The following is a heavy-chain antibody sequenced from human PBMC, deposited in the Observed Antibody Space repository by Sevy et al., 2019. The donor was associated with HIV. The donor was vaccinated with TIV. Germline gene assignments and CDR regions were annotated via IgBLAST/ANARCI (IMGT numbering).Heavy chain of an antibody. CDR3: TTLLGSPYDYVWGSYPYH. CDR2: IKSKTDGGTT. J-gene: IGHJ5*02. V-gene: IGHV3-15*01. CDR1: GFTFSNAW. D-gene: IGHD3-16*02. Sequence: GGSLRLSCAASGFTFSNAWMSWVRQAPGKGLEWVGRIKSKTDGGTTEHAAPVKGRFTMPRDDSKNRLYLQMNSLKTEDTAVYYCTTLLGSPYDYVWGSYPYHWGQGTLVTVSS.